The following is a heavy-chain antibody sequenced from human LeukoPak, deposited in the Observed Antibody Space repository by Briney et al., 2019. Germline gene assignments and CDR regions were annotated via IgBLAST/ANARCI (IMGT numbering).Heavy chain of an antibody. V-gene: IGHV2-5*02. J-gene: IGHJ3*02. Sequence: SGPTLVNPTQTLTLTCTFSGFSLSTSGVGVGWIRQPPGKALEWLALIYWDDDKRYSPSLKSRLTITKDTSKNQVVLTMTNMDPVDTATYYCARIGSSPPLWDAFDIWGQGTMVTVSS. CDR3: ARIGSSPPLWDAFDI. CDR2: IYWDDDK. D-gene: IGHD6-13*01. CDR1: GFSLSTSGVG.